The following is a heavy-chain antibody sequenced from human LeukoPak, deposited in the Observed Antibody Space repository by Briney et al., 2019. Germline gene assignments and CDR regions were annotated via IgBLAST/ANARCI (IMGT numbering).Heavy chain of an antibody. Sequence: ASVKVSCKASGYTFTGYYIHWGRQAPGQGLEWMGWIDPNRGGTEYAQKLQGRGTVTRDTNISRDYMELSRLRSDDTAVYYCARDKSSSWYGGVDHWGQGTLVTVSS. CDR2: IDPNRGGT. J-gene: IGHJ4*02. CDR1: GYTFTGYY. CDR3: ARDKSSSWYGGVDH. D-gene: IGHD6-13*01. V-gene: IGHV1-2*02.